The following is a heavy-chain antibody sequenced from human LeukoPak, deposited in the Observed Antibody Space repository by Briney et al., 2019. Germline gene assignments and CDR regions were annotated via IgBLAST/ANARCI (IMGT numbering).Heavy chain of an antibody. Sequence: SEALSLTCTVSGVSISSSNSYWGWIRQPPGKGLEWIGSIYYSGNTYYNASLKSQVSISIDTSKNQFSLKLTSVTAADTAVYYCARQTGSGLFILPGGQGTLVTVSS. V-gene: IGHV4-39*01. D-gene: IGHD3/OR15-3a*01. CDR2: IYYSGNT. CDR1: GVSISSSNSY. CDR3: ARQTGSGLFILP. J-gene: IGHJ4*02.